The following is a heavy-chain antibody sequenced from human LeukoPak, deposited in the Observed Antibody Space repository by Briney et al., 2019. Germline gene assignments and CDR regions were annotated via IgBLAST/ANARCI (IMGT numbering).Heavy chain of an antibody. J-gene: IGHJ4*02. CDR3: ARAPRQDSSSWFFNY. D-gene: IGHD6-13*01. CDR2: ISYDGSNK. CDR1: GFTFSNYA. Sequence: GGSLRLSCAASGFTFSNYAMHWVRQAPGKGLEWVAVISYDGSNKYYADSVKGRFTISRDNSNNTLYLQMNSLRAEDTALYYCARAPRQDSSSWFFNYWGQGTLVTASS. V-gene: IGHV3-30-3*01.